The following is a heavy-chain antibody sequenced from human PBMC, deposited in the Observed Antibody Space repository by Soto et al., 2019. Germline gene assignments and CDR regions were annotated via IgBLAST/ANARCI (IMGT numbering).Heavy chain of an antibody. CDR2: INHSGST. D-gene: IGHD6-13*01. J-gene: IGHJ4*02. CDR3: ARARPPQSVPQQQLVPFDY. CDR1: GGSFSGYY. Sequence: QVQLQQWGAGLLKPSETLSLTCAVYGGSFSGYYWSWIRQPPGKGLEWIGEINHSGSTNYNPSLKSRVTISVDTSKNQFSLKLSSVTAADPAVYYCARARPPQSVPQQQLVPFDYWGQGTLVTVSS. V-gene: IGHV4-34*01.